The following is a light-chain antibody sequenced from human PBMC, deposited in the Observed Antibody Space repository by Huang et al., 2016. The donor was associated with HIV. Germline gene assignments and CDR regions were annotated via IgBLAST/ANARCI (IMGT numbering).Light chain of an antibody. CDR1: QSVLDTFNNNNY. Sequence: DIVMTQSPDSLAVSLGERATINCKSSQSVLDTFNNNNYLAWYQQKPGQPPKLLIYWASTRESGVPDRFSGSGSGTDFTLTISSLQAEDVAIYYCQQYYSTLPYTFGQGTKVEIK. CDR2: WAS. CDR3: QQYYSTLPYT. J-gene: IGKJ2*01. V-gene: IGKV4-1*01.